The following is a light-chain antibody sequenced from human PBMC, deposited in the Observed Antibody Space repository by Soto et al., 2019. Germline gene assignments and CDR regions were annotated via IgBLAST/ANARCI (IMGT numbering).Light chain of an antibody. Sequence: NFMLTQPHSVSESPGKTVTISCTGSSGSVASYFVHWYQRRPGSAPTIVIYGDNQRPSGVPDRFSGSIDSSSNSASLTISGLKTEDEADYFCQSYDRSSLYVFGTGTKVTVL. CDR3: QSYDRSSLYV. J-gene: IGLJ1*01. CDR1: SGSVASYF. V-gene: IGLV6-57*02. CDR2: GDN.